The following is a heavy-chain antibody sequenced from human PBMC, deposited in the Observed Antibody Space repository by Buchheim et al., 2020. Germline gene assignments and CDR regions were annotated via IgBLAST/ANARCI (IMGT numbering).Heavy chain of an antibody. D-gene: IGHD2-2*01. J-gene: IGHJ6*02. V-gene: IGHV3-23*01. Sequence: EVQLLESGGGLVQPGGSLRLSCAASGFTFNNYAMNWVRQVPGQGLEWVSGIIGSGSRTYYADSVKGRLTISRDNSKGTLSLQMNSLRAEDTAVYYCAKGGYCSSSDCYRAYYYYNMDAWGQGTT. CDR3: AKGGYCSSSDCYRAYYYYNMDA. CDR2: IIGSGSRT. CDR1: GFTFNNYA.